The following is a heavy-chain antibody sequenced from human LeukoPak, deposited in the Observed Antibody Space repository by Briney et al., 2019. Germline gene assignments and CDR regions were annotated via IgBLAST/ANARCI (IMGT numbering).Heavy chain of an antibody. V-gene: IGHV3-21*01. Sequence: GGSLRLSCAASGFTFSSYSMNWVRQAPGKGLEWVSSISSSSSYIYYADSVKGRFTISRDNAKNSLYLQMNSLRAEDTAVYYCARGPHGKYDSSGYYLNYWGQGTLVTVSS. J-gene: IGHJ4*02. CDR2: ISSSSSYI. CDR3: ARGPHGKYDSSGYYLNY. CDR1: GFTFSSYS. D-gene: IGHD3-22*01.